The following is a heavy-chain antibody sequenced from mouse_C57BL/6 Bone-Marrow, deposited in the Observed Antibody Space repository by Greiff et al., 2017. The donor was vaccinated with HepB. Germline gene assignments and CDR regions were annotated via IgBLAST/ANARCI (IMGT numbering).Heavy chain of an antibody. CDR3: ARDDAPTGGDY. CDR1: GYTFTSYW. CDR2: IDPNSGGT. J-gene: IGHJ2*01. Sequence: QVHLKQPGAELVKPGASVKLSCKASGYTFTSYWMHWVKQRPGRGLEWIGRIDPNSGGTKYNEKFKSKATLTVDKPYSTAYMQLSSLTSEDSAVYYCARDDAPTGGDYWGQGTTLTVSS. D-gene: IGHD2-3*01. V-gene: IGHV1-72*01.